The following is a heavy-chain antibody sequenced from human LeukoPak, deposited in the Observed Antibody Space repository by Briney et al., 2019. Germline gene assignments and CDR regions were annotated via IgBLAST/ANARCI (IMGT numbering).Heavy chain of an antibody. CDR2: IYQSGTT. CDR3: ARGISPGSGWFFNI. V-gene: IGHV4-4*02. J-gene: IGHJ3*02. D-gene: IGHD6-19*01. Sequence: KPSGTLSLTCAVFGGSISSGHWWSWVCPPPMKGLEWIGEIYQSGTTNYNPSLNSRVTISIDKSRNQFSLKLTSVTAADTAVYYCARGISPGSGWFFNIWGQGTVVSVSS. CDR1: GGSISSGHW.